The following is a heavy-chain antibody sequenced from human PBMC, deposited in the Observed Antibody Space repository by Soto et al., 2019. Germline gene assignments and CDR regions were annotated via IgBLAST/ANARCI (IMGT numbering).Heavy chain of an antibody. J-gene: IGHJ4*02. D-gene: IGHD1-1*01. CDR1: GFTFSDYY. Sequence: GGSLRLSCEGSGFTFSDYYMSWIRQAPGKGLEWISYSSNSGTFTKYADSVKGRFSISRDNTKNLLFLQMNSLRAEDTALYYCARSGDNYNRPDYRGPGTQVTVSS. V-gene: IGHV3-11*06. CDR3: ARSGDNYNRPDY. CDR2: SSNSGTFT.